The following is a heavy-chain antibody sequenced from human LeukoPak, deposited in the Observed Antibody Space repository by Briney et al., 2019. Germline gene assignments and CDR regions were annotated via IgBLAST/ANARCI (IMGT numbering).Heavy chain of an antibody. V-gene: IGHV3-72*01. J-gene: IGHJ5*02. CDR3: ARGRGAGRFDP. D-gene: IGHD3-10*01. CDR2: IKNKANSYTT. Sequence: GGSLRLSCAASGFSFNDYYMDWVRQAPGRGLEVVARIKNKANSYTTHYAESVRGRFTISRDDSKNSLYLQMNSLKTADTAVYYCARGRGAGRFDPWGQGTLVTVSS. CDR1: GFSFNDYY.